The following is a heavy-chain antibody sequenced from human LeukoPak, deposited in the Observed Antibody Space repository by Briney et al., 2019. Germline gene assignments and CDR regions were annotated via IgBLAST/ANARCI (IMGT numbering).Heavy chain of an antibody. V-gene: IGHV4-4*07. J-gene: IGHJ6*03. D-gene: IGHD6-13*01. CDR1: GGSISSYY. CDR3: ARDSSRNYYYYYMDV. Sequence: SETLSLTCTVSGGSISSYYWSWIRQPAGKGLEWIGRIYTSGSTNYNPSLKGRVTMSVDTSKNQFSLKLSSVTAADTAVYYCARDSSRNYYYYYMDVWGKGTTVTVSS. CDR2: IYTSGST.